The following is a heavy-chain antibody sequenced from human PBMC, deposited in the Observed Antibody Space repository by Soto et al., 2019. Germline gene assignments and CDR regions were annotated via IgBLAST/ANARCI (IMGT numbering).Heavy chain of an antibody. CDR3: AKERGVLDAFDI. CDR1: GFTSSSFV. Sequence: QVQLVESGGGVVQPGRSLRLSCAASGFTSSSFVIHWVRQAPGKGLEWLAVISSDGKNQYYADSVKGRFTISRDNSKNTLYLQVHSRRAEVTAVYFCAKERGVLDAFDIWGQGTMVTVSS. J-gene: IGHJ3*02. CDR2: ISSDGKNQ. V-gene: IGHV3-30*18. D-gene: IGHD3-10*01.